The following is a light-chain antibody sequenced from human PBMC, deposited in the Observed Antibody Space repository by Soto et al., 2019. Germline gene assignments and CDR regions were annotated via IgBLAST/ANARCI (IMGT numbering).Light chain of an antibody. Sequence: DIVMTQSPESLAVSLGERATINCKSSQSLLYSSNNKNYLAWYQQKPGQPPKLLIYWASTRESGVPDRFSGSGSGTDFTLTISSLQAEDVAVYYCQQYYRTPWTFGQGTKVEIK. CDR2: WAS. J-gene: IGKJ1*01. V-gene: IGKV4-1*01. CDR3: QQYYRTPWT. CDR1: QSLLYSSNNKNY.